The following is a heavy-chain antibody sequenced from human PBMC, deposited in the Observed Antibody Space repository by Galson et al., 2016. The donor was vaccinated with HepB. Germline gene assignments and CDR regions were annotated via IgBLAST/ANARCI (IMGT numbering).Heavy chain of an antibody. CDR3: AAVAVLARNGMDV. D-gene: IGHD2-8*01. CDR2: IVLGSGNT. J-gene: IGHJ6*02. CDR1: GFTFTSSA. V-gene: IGHV1-58*01. Sequence: SVKVSCKASGFTFTSSAVQWVRQARGQRLEWVGWIVLGSGNTNYAEKFQERVTITRDMSTNTAYMEVSSLRSEDTAVYHCAAVAVLARNGMDVWGQGTTVTVSS.